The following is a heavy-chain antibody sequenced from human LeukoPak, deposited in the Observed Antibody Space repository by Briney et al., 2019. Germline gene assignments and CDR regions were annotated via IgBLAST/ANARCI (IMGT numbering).Heavy chain of an antibody. CDR3: ARDYYYDSSGYITAFDI. Sequence: SGGSLRLSCAASGFTFSSYAMSWVRQAPGKGLEWVSVIYSGGSTYYADSVKGRFTISRDNSKNTLYLQMNSLRAEDTAVYYCARDYYYDSSGYITAFDIWGQGTMVTVSS. V-gene: IGHV3-66*02. CDR2: IYSGGST. D-gene: IGHD3-22*01. CDR1: GFTFSSYA. J-gene: IGHJ3*02.